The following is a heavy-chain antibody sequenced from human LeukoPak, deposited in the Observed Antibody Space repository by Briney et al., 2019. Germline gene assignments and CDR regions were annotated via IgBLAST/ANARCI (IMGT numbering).Heavy chain of an antibody. J-gene: IGHJ4*02. V-gene: IGHV4-39*01. D-gene: IGHD1-26*01. CDR2: IYYSGST. CDR3: ASTINYSGSQYFDY. Sequence: SETLSLTCTVSGGSISSSSYYWGWIRQPPGKGLEWIGSIYYSGSTYYNPSLKSRVTISVDTSKNQFSLKLSSVTAADTAVYYCASTINYSGSQYFDYWGQGTLVTVSS. CDR1: GGSISSSSYY.